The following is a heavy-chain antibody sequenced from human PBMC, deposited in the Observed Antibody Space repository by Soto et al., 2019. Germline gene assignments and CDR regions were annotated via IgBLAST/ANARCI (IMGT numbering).Heavy chain of an antibody. D-gene: IGHD6-25*01. CDR3: AREASASSGAPPLDS. CDR2: INPRRGNK. Sequence: GGSVKVGCKASGDTFYTYYIQWVRQAPGQGLEWMGIINPRRGNKTYAQKFPGRVTMTRDTSASTAYMGVISLSSDDTAIYFCAREASASSGAPPLDSWGPGTAVTVSS. CDR1: GDTFYTYY. V-gene: IGHV1-46*02. J-gene: IGHJ5*01.